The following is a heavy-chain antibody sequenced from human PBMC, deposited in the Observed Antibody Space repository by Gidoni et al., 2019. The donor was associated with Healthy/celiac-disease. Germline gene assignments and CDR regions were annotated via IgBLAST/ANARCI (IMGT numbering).Heavy chain of an antibody. CDR1: GFTFSSYA. CDR2: ISGSGGST. CDR3: AKDPRMVDAFDI. J-gene: IGHJ3*02. Sequence: EVQLLESVGGLVQPGGSLRLSCAASGFTFSSYAMSWVRQAPGKGLEWVSAISGSGGSTYYADSVKGRFTISRDNSKNTLYLQMNSLRAEDTAVYYCAKDPRMVDAFDIWGQGTMVTVSS. V-gene: IGHV3-23*01. D-gene: IGHD2-15*01.